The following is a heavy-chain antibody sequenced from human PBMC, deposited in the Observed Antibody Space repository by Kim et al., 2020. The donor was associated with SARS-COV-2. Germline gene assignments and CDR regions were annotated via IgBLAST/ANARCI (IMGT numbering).Heavy chain of an antibody. V-gene: IGHV3-53*04. D-gene: IGHD6-19*01. J-gene: IGHJ6*02. Sequence: GRFTISRHNSKNTLYLQMNSLRAEDTAVYYCARGGAVAGTFDYYYYGMDVWGQGTTVTVSS. CDR3: ARGGAVAGTFDYYYYGMDV.